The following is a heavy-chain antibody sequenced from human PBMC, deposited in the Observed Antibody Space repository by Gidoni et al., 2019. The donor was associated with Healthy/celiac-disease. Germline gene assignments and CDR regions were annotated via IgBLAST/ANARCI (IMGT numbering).Heavy chain of an antibody. CDR1: GYTFIAYY. Sequence: QVQLVQSGAEVKKPGASVKVSCKASGYTFIAYYIHLVRQAPGQGLEWMGWINPNSGGSNYAQKFQGRVTMSRDTSISTAYMELSRLTSDDTAVYYCARGGDVVVPAAPFDYWGQGTLVTGSS. CDR3: ARGGDVVVPAAPFDY. V-gene: IGHV1-2*02. J-gene: IGHJ4*02. CDR2: INPNSGGS. D-gene: IGHD2-2*01.